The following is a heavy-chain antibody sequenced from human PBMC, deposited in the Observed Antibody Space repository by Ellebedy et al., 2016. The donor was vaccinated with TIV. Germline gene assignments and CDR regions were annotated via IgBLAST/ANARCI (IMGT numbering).Heavy chain of an antibody. J-gene: IGHJ6*02. Sequence: ASVKVSCXASGYTFTSYGISWVRQAPGQGLEWMGWISAYNGNTNYAQKLQGRVTMTTDTSTSTAYMELRSLRSDDTAVYYCARDVRRSTYYYYGMDVWGQGTTVTVSS. CDR2: ISAYNGNT. V-gene: IGHV1-18*01. CDR3: ARDVRRSTYYYYGMDV. CDR1: GYTFTSYG. D-gene: IGHD2-2*01.